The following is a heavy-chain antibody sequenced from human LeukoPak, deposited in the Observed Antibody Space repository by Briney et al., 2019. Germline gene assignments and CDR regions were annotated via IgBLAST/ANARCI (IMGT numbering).Heavy chain of an antibody. D-gene: IGHD5-18*01. CDR3: ARGYGRGYSYGYRYFDY. CDR2: TYYRSKWYN. CDR1: GDXXXXNSAA. V-gene: IGHV6-1*01. J-gene: IGHJ4*02. Sequence: SLTXXXXGDXXXXNSAAWNWIRQSPSRGLEWLGRTYYRSKWYNDYAVSVKSRITINPDTSKNQFSLQLNSVTPEDTAVYYCARGYGRGYSYGYRYFDYWGQGTLVTVSS.